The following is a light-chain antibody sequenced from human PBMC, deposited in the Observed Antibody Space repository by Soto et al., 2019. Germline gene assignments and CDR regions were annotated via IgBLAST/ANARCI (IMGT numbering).Light chain of an antibody. CDR1: SSDVGAYNH. V-gene: IGLV2-14*03. J-gene: IGLJ3*02. CDR3: SSFTSGGTWV. CDR2: EVN. Sequence: QSVLTQPASVSGSPGQSITISCTGNSSDVGAYNHVSWYQQHPGKVPKVMIYEVNNRPSGVSNRFSASKSGNTASLTISGLQAEDEANYYCSSFTSGGTWVFGGGTKVTVL.